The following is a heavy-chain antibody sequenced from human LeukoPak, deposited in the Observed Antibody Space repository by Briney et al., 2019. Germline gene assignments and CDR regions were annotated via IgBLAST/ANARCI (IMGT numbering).Heavy chain of an antibody. J-gene: IGHJ4*02. CDR2: ISAYNGNT. D-gene: IGHD3-22*01. V-gene: IGHV1-18*01. Sequence: ASVKVSCKASGYTFTSYAMNWVRQAPGQGLEWMGWISAYNGNTNYAQKLQGRVTMTTDTSTSTAYMELRSLRSDDTGVYYCAREPKWYYDSSGYYPSDYWGQGTLVTVSS. CDR3: AREPKWYYDSSGYYPSDY. CDR1: GYTFTSYA.